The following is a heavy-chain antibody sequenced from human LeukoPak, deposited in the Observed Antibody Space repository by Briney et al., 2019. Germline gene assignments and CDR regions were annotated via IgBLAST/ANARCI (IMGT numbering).Heavy chain of an antibody. D-gene: IGHD6-13*01. V-gene: IGHV4-34*01. CDR1: GGSFSGYY. CDR3: ARSSSSSWYGSFDI. Sequence: KPSETLSLTCAVYGGSFSGYYWSWIRQPPGKGLEWIGEINHSGSTNCNPSLKSRVTISVDTSKNQFSLKLSSVTAADTAVYYCARSSSSSWYGSFDIWGQGTMVTVSS. CDR2: INHSGST. J-gene: IGHJ3*02.